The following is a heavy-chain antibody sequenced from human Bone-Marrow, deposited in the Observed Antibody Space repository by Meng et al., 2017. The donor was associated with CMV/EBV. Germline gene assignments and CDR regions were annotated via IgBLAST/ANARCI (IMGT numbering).Heavy chain of an antibody. V-gene: IGHV3-7*01. D-gene: IGHD2-2*02. CDR3: ARAVPAAIREEKYYYYYGMDV. J-gene: IGHJ6*02. CDR2: IKQEGSEK. Sequence: GGSLRLSCAASGFRFRTYWMTWVRQAPGKGPEWVANIKQEGSEKYYVDSVKGRFTISRDNAKNSLYLQMNSLRAEDTAVYYCARAVPAAIREEKYYYYYGMDVWGQGTTVTVSS. CDR1: GFRFRTYW.